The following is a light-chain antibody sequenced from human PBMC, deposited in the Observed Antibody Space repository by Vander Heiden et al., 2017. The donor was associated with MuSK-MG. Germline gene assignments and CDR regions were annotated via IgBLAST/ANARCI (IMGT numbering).Light chain of an antibody. CDR1: TGAVTSGHF. V-gene: IGLV7-46*01. J-gene: IGLJ3*02. CDR3: LVSYNGAPGG. CDR2: DTS. Sequence: QAVVTQEPSLTVSPGGTVTLTCGSSTGAVTSGHFPHWFQQKPGQAPKTLIYDTSNKHSWTPARWSGSLLGGKAALNISSAQPEDDADEVCLVSYNGAPGGLGGGTKLTV.